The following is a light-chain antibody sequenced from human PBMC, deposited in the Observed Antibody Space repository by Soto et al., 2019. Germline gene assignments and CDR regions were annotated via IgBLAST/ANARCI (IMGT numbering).Light chain of an antibody. Sequence: IVFTQSPGTLSLSPGERATLSCRASQTISGSYLAWYQHKPGQAPRLLIHGASTRATGIPDRFSGSGSGTDFTLTISRLEPEDFVVYYCQHHGDSAYTFGQGTKV. V-gene: IGKV3-20*01. CDR2: GAS. CDR3: QHHGDSAYT. J-gene: IGKJ2*01. CDR1: QTISGSY.